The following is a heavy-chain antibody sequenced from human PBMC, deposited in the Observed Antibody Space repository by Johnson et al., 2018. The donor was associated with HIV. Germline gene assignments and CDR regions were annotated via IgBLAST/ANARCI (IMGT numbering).Heavy chain of an antibody. CDR1: GFTFSSYA. J-gene: IGHJ3*02. CDR2: ISYDGSNK. V-gene: IGHV3-30-3*01. Sequence: QVQLVESGGGVVQPGRSLRLSCAASGFTFSSYAMHWVRQAPGKGLEWVAVISYDGSNKYYADSVKGRFTISRDNSKNTLDLQMNSLRAEDTAVYYCARGGLTYYYDSSGYPDAFDIWGQGTMVTVSS. D-gene: IGHD3-22*01. CDR3: ARGGLTYYYDSSGYPDAFDI.